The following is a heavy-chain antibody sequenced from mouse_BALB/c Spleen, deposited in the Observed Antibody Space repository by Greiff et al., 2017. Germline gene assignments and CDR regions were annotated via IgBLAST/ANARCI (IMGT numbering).Heavy chain of an antibody. CDR3: AKKRGAYYGNYWYFDV. D-gene: IGHD2-10*01. J-gene: IGHJ1*01. CDR2: IWGDGST. V-gene: IGHV2-3*01. Sequence: VHLVESGPGLVAPSQSLSITCTVSGFSLTSYGVSWVRQPPGKGLEWLGVIWGDGSTNYHSALISRLSISKDNSKSQVFLKLNSLQTDDTATYYCAKKRGAYYGNYWYFDVWGAGTTVTVSS. CDR1: GFSLTSYG.